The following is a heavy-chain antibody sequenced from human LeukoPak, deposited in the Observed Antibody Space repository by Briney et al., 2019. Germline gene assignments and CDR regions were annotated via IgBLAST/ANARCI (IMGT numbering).Heavy chain of an antibody. V-gene: IGHV4-59*12. CDR3: ARSGSDWGNYFDY. J-gene: IGHJ4*02. CDR1: GGSISSYY. CDR2: IYYSGIT. D-gene: IGHD1-26*01. Sequence: PSETLSLTCAVSGGSISSYYWSWIRQSPGKGLEWIGYIYYSGITYYNPSLKSRVTISVDTSKNQFSLKLSSVTAADTAVYYCARSGSDWGNYFDYWGQGTLVTVSS.